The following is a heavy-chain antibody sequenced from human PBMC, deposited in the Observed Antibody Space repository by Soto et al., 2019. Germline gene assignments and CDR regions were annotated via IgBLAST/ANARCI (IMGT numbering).Heavy chain of an antibody. CDR1: GYTFTSYG. J-gene: IGHJ6*02. D-gene: IGHD3-3*01. CDR3: AIAGSLRFLLFFFEVVNWYSDYCQYGMDV. CDR2: ISAYNGNT. V-gene: IGHV1-18*01. Sequence: ASVKVSCKASGYTFTSYGISWVRQAPGQGLEWMGWISAYNGNTNYAQKLQGRVTMTTDTSTSTAYMELRSLRSDDTAGDYCAIAGSLRFLLFFFEVVNWYSDYCQYGMDVWGQGTMVTVSS.